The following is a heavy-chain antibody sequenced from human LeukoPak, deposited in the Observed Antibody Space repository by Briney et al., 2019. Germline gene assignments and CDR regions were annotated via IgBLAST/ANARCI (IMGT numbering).Heavy chain of an antibody. J-gene: IGHJ6*04. CDR3: ARQGIAVAADV. D-gene: IGHD6-13*01. V-gene: IGHV5-51*01. CDR1: GYSFTNYW. Sequence: GESLKISCKTSGYSFTNYWIGWVRQMPGKGLEWMGIIYPGDSDTRYSPSFQGQVTVSADKSISTAYLRWSSLKASDTAMYYCARQGIAVAADVWGKGTTVTVSS. CDR2: IYPGDSDT.